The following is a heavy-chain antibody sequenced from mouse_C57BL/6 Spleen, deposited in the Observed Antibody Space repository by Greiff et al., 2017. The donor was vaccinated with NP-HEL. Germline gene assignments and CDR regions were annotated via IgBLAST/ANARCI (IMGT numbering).Heavy chain of an antibody. CDR2: IYPGSGST. D-gene: IGHD1-1*01. CDR3: ARPDYYGSSYLWFAY. J-gene: IGHJ3*01. V-gene: IGHV1-55*01. Sequence: QVQLQQSGAELVKPGASVKMSCKASGYTFTSYWITWVKQRPGQGLEWIGDIYPGSGSTNYNEKFKSKATLTVDTSSSTAYMQLSSLTSEDSAVYYCARPDYYGSSYLWFAYWGQGTLVTVSA. CDR1: GYTFTSYW.